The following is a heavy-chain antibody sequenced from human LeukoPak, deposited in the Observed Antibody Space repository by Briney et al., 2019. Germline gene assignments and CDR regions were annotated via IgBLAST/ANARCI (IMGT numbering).Heavy chain of an antibody. CDR3: ARDHGPYSSSWYGLDY. V-gene: IGHV1-69*05. D-gene: IGHD6-13*01. CDR2: IIPIFGTA. Sequence: ASVKVSCKASGGTFSSYAISWVRQAPGQGLEWMGGIIPIFGTANYAQKFQGRVTITTDESTSTAYMELSSLRSEDTAVYYCARDHGPYSSSWYGLDYWGQGTLVTVSS. J-gene: IGHJ4*02. CDR1: GGTFSSYA.